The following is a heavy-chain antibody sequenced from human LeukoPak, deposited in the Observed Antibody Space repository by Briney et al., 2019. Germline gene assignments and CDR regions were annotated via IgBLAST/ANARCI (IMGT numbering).Heavy chain of an antibody. CDR1: GFTFSSSD. CDR2: VSSSGGST. CDR3: AKRVFAAAQDYFFDY. Sequence: GGSLRLSCAASGFTFSSSDMSWVRQAPGKGLEWVSAVSSSGGSTFYADSVKGRFTISRDNSKNTLFLQMNSLRAEDTAIYYCAKRVFAAAQDYFFDYWGPGTLVTVSS. V-gene: IGHV3-23*01. D-gene: IGHD2-15*01. J-gene: IGHJ4*02.